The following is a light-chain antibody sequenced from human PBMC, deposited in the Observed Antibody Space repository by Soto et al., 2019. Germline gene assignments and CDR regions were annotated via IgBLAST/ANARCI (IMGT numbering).Light chain of an antibody. CDR3: QQSYSTSAS. Sequence: DIQMTQSPSTLSGSVGDRVTITGRASQTISSWLAWYQQKPGKAPKLLIYKASTLKSGVPSRFSGSGSGTEFTLTISSLQPDDFATYYCQQSYSTSASFGQGTRLEIK. CDR2: KAS. V-gene: IGKV1-5*03. CDR1: QTISSW. J-gene: IGKJ5*01.